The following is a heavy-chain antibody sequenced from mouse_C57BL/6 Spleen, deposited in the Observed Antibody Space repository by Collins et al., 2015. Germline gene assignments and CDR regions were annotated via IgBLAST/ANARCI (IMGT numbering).Heavy chain of an antibody. V-gene: IGHV1-26*01. J-gene: IGHJ3*01. D-gene: IGHD1-1*01. Sequence: NWVKQSHGKSLEWIGDINPDNGGTSYNQKFKGRATLTVDKSSSTAYMELRSLTSEDSAVYYCARSGYYGSSPWFAYWGQGTLVTVSA. CDR3: ARSGYYGSSPWFAY. CDR2: INPDNGGT.